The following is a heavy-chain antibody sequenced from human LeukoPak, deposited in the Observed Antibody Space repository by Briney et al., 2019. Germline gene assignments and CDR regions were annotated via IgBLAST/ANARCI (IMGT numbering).Heavy chain of an antibody. CDR3: ARHPFATPFDY. J-gene: IGHJ4*02. Sequence: PSETLSLTCTVSGGSISSYYWSWIRQPPGKGLEWIGHIYYSGSTNYNPSLKSRVTMSLDTSKSQFSLRLSSVTAADTAVYFCARHPFATPFDYWGPGTLVTVSS. CDR1: GGSISSYY. V-gene: IGHV4-59*08. D-gene: IGHD2-15*01. CDR2: IYYSGST.